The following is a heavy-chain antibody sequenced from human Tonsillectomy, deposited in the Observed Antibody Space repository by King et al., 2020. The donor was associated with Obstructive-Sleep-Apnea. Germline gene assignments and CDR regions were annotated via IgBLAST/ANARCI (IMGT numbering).Heavy chain of an antibody. CDR1: GFNFNIYD. CDR2: IRYDESNK. V-gene: IGHV3-30*02. J-gene: IGHJ3*02. CDR3: AKGLSWHAFDI. Sequence: VQLVESGGGVVQPGRSLRLSCAASGFNFNIYDMHWVRQAPGKGLEWVAFIRYDESNKFYADSVKGRFTISRDNSKNTLSLQMNSLRPEDTAIYYCAKGLSWHAFDIWGQGTMVTVSS.